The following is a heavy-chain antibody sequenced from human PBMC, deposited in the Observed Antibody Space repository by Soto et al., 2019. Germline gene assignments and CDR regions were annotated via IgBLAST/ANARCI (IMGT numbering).Heavy chain of an antibody. V-gene: IGHV5-10-1*01. J-gene: IGHJ6*02. CDR2: IHPSDSET. D-gene: IGHD3-3*01. CDR3: ARHAYDFWSGHPNPRYYYGMDV. Sequence: PGESLKISCKGSGYSFTTYWINWVRQMPGKGLEWMGRIHPSDSETNYSPSFQGHVTISADKSISTAYLQWSSLKASDTAMYYCARHAYDFWSGHPNPRYYYGMDVWGQRTTVTVSS. CDR1: GYSFTTYW.